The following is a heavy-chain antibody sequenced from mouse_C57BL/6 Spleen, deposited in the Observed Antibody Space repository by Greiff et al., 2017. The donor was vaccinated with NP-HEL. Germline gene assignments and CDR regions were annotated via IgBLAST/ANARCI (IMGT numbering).Heavy chain of an antibody. J-gene: IGHJ4*01. Sequence: QVQLQQSGAELVKPGASVKMSCKASGYTFTSYWITWVKQRPGQGLEWIGDIYPGSGSTNYNEKFKSKATLTVDTSSSTAYMQLSSLTSEDSAVYYCAREGDYDRGYGMDYWGQGTSVTVSS. D-gene: IGHD2-4*01. V-gene: IGHV1-55*01. CDR3: AREGDYDRGYGMDY. CDR1: GYTFTSYW. CDR2: IYPGSGST.